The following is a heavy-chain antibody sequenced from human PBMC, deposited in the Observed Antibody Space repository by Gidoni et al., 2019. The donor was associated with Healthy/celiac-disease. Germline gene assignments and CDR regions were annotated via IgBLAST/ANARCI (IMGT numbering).Heavy chain of an antibody. CDR3: AKDRGRVAVAAKGIDY. D-gene: IGHD6-19*01. CDR1: GFPFSSYA. V-gene: IGHV3-23*01. J-gene: IGHJ4*02. Sequence: EVQLLESGGGLVQPGGSLRLSCAASGFPFSSYAMSWVRQAPGKGLEWVSAISGSGGSTYYADSVKGRFTSSRDNSKNTLYLQMNSLRAEDTAVYYCAKDRGRVAVAAKGIDYWGQGTLVTVSS. CDR2: ISGSGGST.